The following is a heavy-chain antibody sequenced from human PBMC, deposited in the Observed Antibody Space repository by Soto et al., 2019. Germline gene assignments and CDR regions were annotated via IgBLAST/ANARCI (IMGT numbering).Heavy chain of an antibody. J-gene: IGHJ6*03. CDR1: GFTVSSNY. D-gene: IGHD2-2*02. Sequence: ESGGGLVQPGGSLRLSCAASGFTVSSNYMSWVRQAPGKGLEWVSVIYSGGSTYYADSVKGRFTISRDNSKNTLYLQMNSLRAEDTAVYYCARLSSAYQLLYDYYYMDVWGKGTTVTVSS. CDR3: ARLSSAYQLLYDYYYMDV. V-gene: IGHV3-66*01. CDR2: IYSGGST.